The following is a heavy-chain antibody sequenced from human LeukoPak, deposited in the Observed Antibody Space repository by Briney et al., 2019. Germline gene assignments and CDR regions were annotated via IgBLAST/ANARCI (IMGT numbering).Heavy chain of an antibody. CDR3: VRPASSGYSPDVFAT. Sequence: LGESLKISCKGSGNSFTTYWIGWVRQMSGKGLEWMGITYLGGSDTRYSPSFQGQVTISADKYISTAYLHWSSLKASDTAMYDCVRPASSGYSPDVFATWGQGTLVTVSS. J-gene: IGHJ3*02. D-gene: IGHD3-22*01. CDR1: GNSFTTYW. CDR2: TYLGGSDT. V-gene: IGHV5-51*01.